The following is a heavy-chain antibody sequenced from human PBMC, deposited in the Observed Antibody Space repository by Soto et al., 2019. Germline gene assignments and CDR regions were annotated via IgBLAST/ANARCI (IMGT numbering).Heavy chain of an antibody. CDR3: TRAGPAPDYYDSSGYSDY. CDR2: IRSKAYGGTT. CDR1: GFTFGDYA. V-gene: IGHV3-49*04. D-gene: IGHD3-22*01. J-gene: IGHJ4*02. Sequence: GGSLRLSCTASGFTFGDYAMSWVRQAPGKGLEWVGFIRSKAYGGTTEYAASVKGRFTISRDDSKSIAYLQMNSLKTEDTAVYYCTRAGPAPDYYDSSGYSDYWGQGTLVTVSS.